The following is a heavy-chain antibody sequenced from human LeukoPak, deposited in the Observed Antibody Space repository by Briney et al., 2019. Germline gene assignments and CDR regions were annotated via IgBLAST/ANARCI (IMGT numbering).Heavy chain of an antibody. Sequence: ASETLSLTCAVSGGSLTSYYWTWIRQPPGKGLEWIGYIFYSGSTNYNPSLKSRITISVDTSKNQFSLKLSSVTAADTAVYYCARLRGNYFPDYWGQGALVTVSS. J-gene: IGHJ4*02. CDR1: GGSLTSYY. V-gene: IGHV4-59*01. D-gene: IGHD4-11*01. CDR3: ARLRGNYFPDY. CDR2: IFYSGST.